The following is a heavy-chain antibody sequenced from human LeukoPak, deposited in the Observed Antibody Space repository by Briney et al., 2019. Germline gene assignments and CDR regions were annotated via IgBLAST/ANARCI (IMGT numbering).Heavy chain of an antibody. Sequence: SQTLSLTCTVSGGSVSSGGYYWSWIRQPPGKGLEWIGYIYHSGSTYYNPSLKSRVTISVDRSKNQFPLKLSSVTAADTAVYYCARDELRSNYNAFDIWGQGTMVTVSS. J-gene: IGHJ3*02. CDR2: IYHSGST. CDR3: ARDELRSNYNAFDI. D-gene: IGHD4-11*01. V-gene: IGHV4-30-2*01. CDR1: GGSVSSGGYY.